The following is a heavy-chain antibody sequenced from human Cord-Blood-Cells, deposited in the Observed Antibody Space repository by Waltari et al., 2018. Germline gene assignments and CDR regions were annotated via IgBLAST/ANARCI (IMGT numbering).Heavy chain of an antibody. J-gene: IGHJ5*02. CDR3: ARAGSSHTNWFDP. CDR2: INPNSGGT. D-gene: IGHD6-13*01. Sequence: QVQLVQSGAEVKKPGASVKVSCKASGYTVTGYYMHWVRPAPGQGFEWMGGINPNSGGTNYAQKFQGRVTMTRDTSISTAYMELSRLRSDDTAVYYCARAGSSHTNWFDPWGQGTLVTVSS. CDR1: GYTVTGYY. V-gene: IGHV1-2*02.